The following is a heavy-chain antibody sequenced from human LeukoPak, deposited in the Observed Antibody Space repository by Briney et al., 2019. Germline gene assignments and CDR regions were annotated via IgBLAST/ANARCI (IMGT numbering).Heavy chain of an antibody. CDR3: ARGNYEYVWGGIDY. CDR2: IYYSGST. V-gene: IGHV4-59*05. Sequence: SETLSLTCTVSGGSISSYYWSWIRQPPGKGLEWIASIYYSGSTYYNPSLKSRVTISVDTSKNQFSLKLSSVTAADTAVYYCARGNYEYVWGGIDYWGQGTLVTVSS. D-gene: IGHD3-16*01. CDR1: GGSISSYY. J-gene: IGHJ4*02.